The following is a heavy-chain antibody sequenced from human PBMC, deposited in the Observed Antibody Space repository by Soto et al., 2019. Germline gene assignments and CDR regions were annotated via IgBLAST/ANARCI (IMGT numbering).Heavy chain of an antibody. Sequence: ELQLVESGGDLVQPGGSLRLTCVVSGFSFSNYWMSWVRQAPGKGLEWVANIKQDGSETYYVDSVKGRFTISRDNAKNSRYLQMTSIRGEDRAVYYCARGWATVAGTEYNWGQGTLVIVS. CDR1: GFSFSNYW. V-gene: IGHV3-7*01. CDR3: ARGWATVAGTEYN. J-gene: IGHJ4*02. D-gene: IGHD6-19*01. CDR2: IKQDGSET.